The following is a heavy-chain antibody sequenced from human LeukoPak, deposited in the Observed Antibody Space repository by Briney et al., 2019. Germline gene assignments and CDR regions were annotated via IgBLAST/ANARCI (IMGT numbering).Heavy chain of an antibody. D-gene: IGHD3-10*01. Sequence: PGGSLRLSCAASGSTFSDYYMSWIRQAPGKGLEWVSYISSGGSTIYYADSVKGRFTISRDNAKNSLYLQMNSLRAEDTAVYYCARGGAPRFVDYYGMDVWGQGTTVTVSS. J-gene: IGHJ6*02. V-gene: IGHV3-11*01. CDR1: GSTFSDYY. CDR3: ARGGAPRFVDYYGMDV. CDR2: ISSGGSTI.